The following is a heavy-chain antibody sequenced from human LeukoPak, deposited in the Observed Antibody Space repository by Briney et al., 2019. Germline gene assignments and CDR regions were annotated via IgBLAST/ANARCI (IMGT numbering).Heavy chain of an antibody. D-gene: IGHD2-15*01. CDR3: AAGCSGGSCYLNPFDD. Sequence: ASVKVSCKASGYTFTGYYMHWVRQAPGQGLEWMGWINPNSGGTNYAQKFQGRVTMTRDTSISTAYMELSRLRSDDTAVYYCAAGCSGGSCYLNPFDDRGQGTLVTVAS. CDR1: GYTFTGYY. CDR2: INPNSGGT. V-gene: IGHV1-2*02. J-gene: IGHJ4*02.